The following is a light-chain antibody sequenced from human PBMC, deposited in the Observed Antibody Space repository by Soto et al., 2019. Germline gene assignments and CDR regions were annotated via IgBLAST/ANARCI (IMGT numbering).Light chain of an antibody. V-gene: IGKV3-20*01. CDR2: GAS. CDR1: QSISRNS. J-gene: IGKJ2*01. Sequence: EIVLTQSPGTLSLSPGERATFSCRASQSISRNSLAWYQQKPSQAPRLLIYGASSRATGIPDRFSGSGSGTYFSLTLSRLEPEFFAVYYCQQYCSSPNTFGQGTKLEIK. CDR3: QQYCSSPNT.